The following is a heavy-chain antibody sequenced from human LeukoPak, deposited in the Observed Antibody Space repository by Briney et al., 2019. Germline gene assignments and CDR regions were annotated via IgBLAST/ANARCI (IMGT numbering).Heavy chain of an antibody. CDR1: GGSISSGANY. J-gene: IGHJ3*02. CDR2: ISHSESA. D-gene: IGHD4-11*01. CDR3: ARDGGTTSNPSHDTFAI. V-gene: IGHV4-30-2*01. Sequence: PSETLSLTCTVSGGSISSGANYWSWIRQPPGRGLEWIGCISHSESAYYSLSLESRITISVDRSKNQFSLKLKSVTAADTAIYYCARDGGTTSNPSHDTFAIWGQGTMVAVSS.